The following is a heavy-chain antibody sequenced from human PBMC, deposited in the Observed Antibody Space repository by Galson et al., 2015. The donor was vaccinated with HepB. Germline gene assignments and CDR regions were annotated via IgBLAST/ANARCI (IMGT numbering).Heavy chain of an antibody. CDR1: GFTFSSYT. V-gene: IGHV3-48*01. Sequence: SLRLSCAASGFTFSSYTMNWVRQAPGKGLEWLSYISTTGDNKFSADSVKGRFIISRDSAKNSLYLQMNSLRAEDTAVYYCTRIALSGSYWYFDYWGQGSLVTVSS. D-gene: IGHD1-26*01. CDR2: ISTTGDNK. J-gene: IGHJ4*02. CDR3: TRIALSGSYWYFDY.